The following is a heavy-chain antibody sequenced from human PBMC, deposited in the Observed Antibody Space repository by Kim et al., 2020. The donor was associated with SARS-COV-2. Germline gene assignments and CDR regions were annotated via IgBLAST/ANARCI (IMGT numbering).Heavy chain of an antibody. J-gene: IGHJ3*02. CDR2: FDPEDGET. Sequence: ASVKVSCKVSGYTLTELSMHWVRQAPGKGLEWMGGFDPEDGETIYAQKFQGRVTMTEDTSTDTAYMELSSLRSEDTAVYYCATVPRGSYYFHDAFDIWGQGTMVTVSS. V-gene: IGHV1-24*01. CDR3: ATVPRGSYYFHDAFDI. D-gene: IGHD1-26*01. CDR1: GYTLTELS.